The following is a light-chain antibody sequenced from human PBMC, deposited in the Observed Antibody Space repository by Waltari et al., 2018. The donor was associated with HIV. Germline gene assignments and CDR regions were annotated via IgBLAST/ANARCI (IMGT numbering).Light chain of an antibody. J-gene: IGKJ4*01. CDR2: LGS. Sequence: DIVMTQSPLSLPVTPGEPASISCRSSQSLLHSNGYNYLDWYLQKPGQSPQLLIYLGSNRASGVPDRFSGSGSGTDCTLKISRVEAEDVGVYCCMQALQTPLTFGGGTKVEIK. CDR1: QSLLHSNGYNY. CDR3: MQALQTPLT. V-gene: IGKV2-28*01.